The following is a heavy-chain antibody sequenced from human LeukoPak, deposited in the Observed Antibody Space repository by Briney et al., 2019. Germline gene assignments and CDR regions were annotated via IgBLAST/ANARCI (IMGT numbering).Heavy chain of an antibody. Sequence: GASVKVSCKASGYTFTSYGISWVRQAPGQGLEWMGWISAYNGNTNYAQKLQGRVTMTTDTSTSTAYMELGSLRSDDTAVYYCARVYYGSGSYYVAYYGMDAWGKGTTVTVSS. V-gene: IGHV1-18*04. J-gene: IGHJ6*04. CDR3: ARVYYGSGSYYVAYYGMDA. CDR1: GYTFTSYG. D-gene: IGHD3-10*01. CDR2: ISAYNGNT.